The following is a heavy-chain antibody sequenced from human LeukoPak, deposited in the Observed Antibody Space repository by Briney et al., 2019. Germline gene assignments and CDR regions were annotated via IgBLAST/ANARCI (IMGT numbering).Heavy chain of an antibody. CDR3: AKAYSGYDLGFDY. CDR1: GFTLRSYA. CDR2: ISGSGGST. D-gene: IGHD5-12*01. Sequence: PGGSLRLSCAASGFTLRSYAMSWVRQAPGKGLEWVSAISGSGGSTNYADSVKGRFTISRDNSKNTLYLQMNSLRAEDTAVYYCAKAYSGYDLGFDYWGQGTLVTVSS. V-gene: IGHV3-23*01. J-gene: IGHJ4*02.